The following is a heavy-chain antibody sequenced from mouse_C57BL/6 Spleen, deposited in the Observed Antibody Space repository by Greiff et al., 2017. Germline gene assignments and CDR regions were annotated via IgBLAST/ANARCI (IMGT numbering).Heavy chain of an antibody. J-gene: IGHJ4*01. CDR3: ARVRYGYEYYAMDC. V-gene: IGHV1-39*01. Sequence: EVQLQQSGPELVKPGASVKISCKASGYSFTDYNMNWVKQSTGQSLEWIGVINPNYGTTSYNQKFKGKATLTVDQSSSTAYMQLNSLTSEDSAVYYCARVRYGYEYYAMDCWGQGTSVTVSS. CDR1: GYSFTDYN. D-gene: IGHD2-2*01. CDR2: INPNYGTT.